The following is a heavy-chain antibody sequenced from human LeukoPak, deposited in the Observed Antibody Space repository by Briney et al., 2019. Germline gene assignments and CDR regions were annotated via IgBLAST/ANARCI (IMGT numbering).Heavy chain of an antibody. CDR3: ARCLGDCYYDY. CDR1: GYTFTSYD. D-gene: IGHD2-21*02. J-gene: IGHJ4*02. Sequence: ASVKVSCKASGYTFTSYDINWVRQAPGQGLEWMGRIIPILGIANYAQKFQGRVTITADKSTSTAYMELSSLRSEDTAVYYCARCLGDCYYDYWGQGTLVTVSS. CDR2: IIPILGIA. V-gene: IGHV1-69*04.